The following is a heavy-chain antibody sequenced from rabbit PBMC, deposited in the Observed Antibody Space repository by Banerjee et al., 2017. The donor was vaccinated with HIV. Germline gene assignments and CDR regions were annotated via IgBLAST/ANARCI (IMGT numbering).Heavy chain of an antibody. CDR3: ARDLAGVIGWNFGL. CDR1: GFDLSSGYY. CDR2: IYTGSGGST. D-gene: IGHD4-1*01. J-gene: IGHJ4*01. Sequence: QEQLEESGGDLVKPEGSLTLTCTASGFDLSSGYYMCWVRQAPGKGLEWIGCIYTGSGGSTYYATWAKGRFTISKTSSTTVTLQMTSLTAADTATYFCARDLAGVIGWNFGLWGPGTLVTVS. V-gene: IGHV1S45*01.